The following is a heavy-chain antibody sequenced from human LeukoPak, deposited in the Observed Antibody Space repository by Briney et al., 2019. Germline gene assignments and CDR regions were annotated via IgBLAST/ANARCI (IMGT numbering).Heavy chain of an antibody. J-gene: IGHJ4*02. CDR3: ARRVEMATIYFDY. Sequence: PGGSLRLSCAASGFTFSSYAMSWFRQAPGKGLEWVSAISGSGGSTYYADSVKGRFTISRDNSKNTLYLQMNSLRAEDTAVYYCARRVEMATIYFDYWGQGTLVTVSS. V-gene: IGHV3-23*01. CDR2: ISGSGGST. D-gene: IGHD5-24*01. CDR1: GFTFSSYA.